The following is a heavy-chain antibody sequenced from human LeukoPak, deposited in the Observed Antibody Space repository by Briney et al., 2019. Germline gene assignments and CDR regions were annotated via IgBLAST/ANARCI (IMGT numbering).Heavy chain of an antibody. D-gene: IGHD5-18*01. V-gene: IGHV4-39*07. CDR1: GGSISNENLF. J-gene: IGHJ4*02. Sequence: SETLSLTCIISGGSISNENLFWGWIRQPPGKGLEWIGSIKYSRSTFYNPSLESRVSLYMDTSKNQFSLKLSSVTAADTAVYYCASRGYSYGYGYWGQGTLVTVSS. CDR3: ASRGYSYGYGY. CDR2: IKYSRST.